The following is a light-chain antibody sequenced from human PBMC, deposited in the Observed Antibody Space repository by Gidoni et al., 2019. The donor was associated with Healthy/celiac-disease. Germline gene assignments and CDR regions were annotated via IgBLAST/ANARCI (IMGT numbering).Light chain of an antibody. V-gene: IGKV3-11*01. CDR3: QQRSNWPPIT. CDR2: DAS. J-gene: IGKJ5*01. CDR1: QSDSSY. Sequence: IVLTQSPATLSLSPGERATRSCRASQSDSSYLAWYHKKPGQAPRLLIYDASNRATGSPARFSGSGSGTDFTLTISSLEPEDFAVYYCQQRSNWPPITFGQGTRLEIK.